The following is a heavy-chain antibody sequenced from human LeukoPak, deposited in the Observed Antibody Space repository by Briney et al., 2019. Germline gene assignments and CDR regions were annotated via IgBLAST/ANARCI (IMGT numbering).Heavy chain of an antibody. J-gene: IGHJ6*02. D-gene: IGHD3-10*01. CDR2: ISSSSSTI. CDR3: ARKGDGYYYGSGSPHGMDV. Sequence: GGSLRLSCAASGFTFSSYSMNWVRQTPGKGLEWVSYISSSSSTIYYADSVKGRFTISRDNAKNSLYLQMNSLRAEDTAVYYCARKGDGYYYGSGSPHGMDVWGQGTTVTVSS. CDR1: GFTFSSYS. V-gene: IGHV3-48*04.